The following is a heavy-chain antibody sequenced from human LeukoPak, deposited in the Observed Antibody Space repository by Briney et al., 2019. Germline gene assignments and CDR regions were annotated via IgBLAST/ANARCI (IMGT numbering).Heavy chain of an antibody. V-gene: IGHV3-30*02. J-gene: IGHJ4*02. CDR2: IRYDGSNK. D-gene: IGHD6-19*01. CDR3: AGAYSSGWYFTY. CDR1: GFTFSSYG. Sequence: GGSLRLSCAASGFTFSSYGMHWVRQAPGKGLEWVAFIRYDGSNKYNADSVKGRFTISRDNSKNTLYLQMNSLRAEDTAVYYCAGAYSSGWYFTYWGQGTLVTVSS.